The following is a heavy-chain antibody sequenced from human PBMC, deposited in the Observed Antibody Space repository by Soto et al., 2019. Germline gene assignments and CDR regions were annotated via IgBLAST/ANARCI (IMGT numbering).Heavy chain of an antibody. CDR3: ARAYSSRLVSNWFDP. CDR2: INAGNGNT. CDR1: GYTFTSYA. Sequence: QVQLVQSGAEVKKPGASVKVSCKASGYTFTSYAMHWVRQAPGQRLEWMGWINAGNGNTKYSQKFQGRVTITRDTSASTAYMELSSLRSEDTAVYYCARAYSSRLVSNWFDPWGQGTLVTVSS. J-gene: IGHJ5*02. V-gene: IGHV1-3*01. D-gene: IGHD6-13*01.